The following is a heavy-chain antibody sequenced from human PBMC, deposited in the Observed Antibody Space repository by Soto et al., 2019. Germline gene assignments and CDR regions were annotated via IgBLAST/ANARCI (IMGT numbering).Heavy chain of an antibody. Sequence: QVQLVQSGAEVKKPGSSVKVSCKASGGTFSSYTISWVRQAPGQGIEWMGRIIPILGIANYAQKFQGRVTITADKSTSTAYMELSSMRSEDTAVYYCARDSRSYYYCMDGWGQGTTVTVSS. J-gene: IGHJ6*02. CDR3: ARDSRSYYYCMDG. CDR2: IIPILGIA. V-gene: IGHV1-69*08. CDR1: GGTFSSYT.